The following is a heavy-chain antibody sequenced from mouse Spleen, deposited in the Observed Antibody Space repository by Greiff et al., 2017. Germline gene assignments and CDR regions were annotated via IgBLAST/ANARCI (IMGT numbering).Heavy chain of an antibody. J-gene: IGHJ3*01. CDR2: INPSSGYT. D-gene: IGHD2-14*01. CDR3: ARSGDRYDGLAWFAY. V-gene: IGHV1-7*01. CDR1: GYTFTSYW. Sequence: QVHVKQSGAELAKPGASVKLSCKASGYTFTSYWMHWVKQRPGQGLEWIGYINPSSGYTKYNQKFKDKATLTADKSSSTAYMQLSSLTYEDSAVYYCARSGDRYDGLAWFAYWGQGTLVTVSA.